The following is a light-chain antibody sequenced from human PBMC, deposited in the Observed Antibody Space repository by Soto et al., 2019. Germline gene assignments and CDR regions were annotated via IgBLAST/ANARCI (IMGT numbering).Light chain of an antibody. J-gene: IGLJ3*02. V-gene: IGLV1-51*01. Sequence: QSVLTQPPSVSAAPGQKVTISCSGSSPNIGNNYVSWYQQLPGTAPKLLIYDNNKRPSGIPDRFSGSKSGTSATLGITGLQTGDEADYYCASWDSSLSVAVFGGGTKLTVL. CDR1: SPNIGNNY. CDR2: DNN. CDR3: ASWDSSLSVAV.